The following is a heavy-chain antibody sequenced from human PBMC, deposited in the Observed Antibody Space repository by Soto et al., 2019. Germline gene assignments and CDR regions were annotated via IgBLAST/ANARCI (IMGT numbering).Heavy chain of an antibody. J-gene: IGHJ4*02. D-gene: IGHD2-15*01. CDR1: GFSFSNYG. Sequence: QVQLVESGGGVVQPGRSLRLSCAASGFSFSNYGMHWVRQAPGKGLEWVAVASFDGSEKYYADSVKGRFTISRDNSKNTLYLEVDSLTPEDTAVYYCAKEACSGGIRNGFDSWGQGDLVTVSS. V-gene: IGHV3-30*18. CDR2: ASFDGSEK. CDR3: AKEACSGGIRNGFDS.